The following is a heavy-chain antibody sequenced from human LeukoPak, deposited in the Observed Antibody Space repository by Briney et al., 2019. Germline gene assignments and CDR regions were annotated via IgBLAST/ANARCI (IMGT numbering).Heavy chain of an antibody. Sequence: GASVKVSCKVSGYTFSGYYMHWVRQAPGQGLEWMGWINPNSGGTNYAQKFQGRVTMTRDTSISTAYMELSRLRSDDTAVYYCARDSSVLRFLEWLLWTTAFDIWGQGTMVTVSS. CDR2: INPNSGGT. V-gene: IGHV1-2*02. D-gene: IGHD3-3*01. CDR3: ARDSSVLRFLEWLLWTTAFDI. J-gene: IGHJ3*02. CDR1: GYTFSGYY.